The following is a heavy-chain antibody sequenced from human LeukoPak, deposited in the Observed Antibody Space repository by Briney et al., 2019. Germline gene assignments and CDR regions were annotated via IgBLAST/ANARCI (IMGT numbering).Heavy chain of an antibody. D-gene: IGHD3-10*01. V-gene: IGHV3-23*01. CDR1: GFTFSSFA. CDR2: ISGSGDTT. CDR3: ARDYGSGAGSFPGYYYYYYMDV. J-gene: IGHJ6*03. Sequence: QSGGSLRLSCAASGFTFSSFAMNWVRQAPGKGLEWVSIISGSGDTTHYTDSVKGRFTVSRDNSKNTLYLQMNSLRAEDTAVYYCARDYGSGAGSFPGYYYYYYMDVWGKGTTVTVSS.